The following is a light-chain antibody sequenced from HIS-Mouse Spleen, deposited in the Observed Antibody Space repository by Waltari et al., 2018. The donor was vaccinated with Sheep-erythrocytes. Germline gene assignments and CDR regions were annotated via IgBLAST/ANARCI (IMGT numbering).Light chain of an antibody. CDR2: EGI. J-gene: IGLJ3*02. V-gene: IGLV2-23*01. CDR1: RSYVGSYNL. CDR3: CSYAGSSTPWV. Sequence: QSALTPPASVSGSPSQSITISSPGTRSYVGSYNLVSWYQQHPGKAPKLMIYEGIKRPSGVSNRFSGSKSGNTASLTISGLQAEDEADYYCCSYAGSSTPWVFGGGTKLTVL.